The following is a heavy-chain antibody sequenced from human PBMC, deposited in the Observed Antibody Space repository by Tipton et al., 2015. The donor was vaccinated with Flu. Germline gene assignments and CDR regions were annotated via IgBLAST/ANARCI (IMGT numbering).Heavy chain of an antibody. CDR2: MNPNSGNT. CDR3: ARVPTYYYDSSGSYRGRGDAFDI. CDR1: GYTFTSHD. V-gene: IGHV1-8*01. Sequence: QLVQSGAEVKKPGASVKVSCKASGYTFTSHDINWVRQATGQGLEWMGWMNPNSGNTGYAQKFQGRVTMTRNTSISTAYMELSSLRSEDTAVYYCARVPTYYYDSSGSYRGRGDAFDIWGQGTTVTVSS. D-gene: IGHD3-22*01. J-gene: IGHJ3*02.